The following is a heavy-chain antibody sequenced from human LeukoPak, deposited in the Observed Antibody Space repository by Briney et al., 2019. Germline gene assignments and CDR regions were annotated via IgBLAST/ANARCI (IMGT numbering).Heavy chain of an antibody. D-gene: IGHD6-6*01. V-gene: IGHV4-61*02. CDR2: IYTSGST. J-gene: IGHJ6*03. CDR1: GGSISSGGYY. CDR3: ATEYSSSTGYYYYYMDV. Sequence: SQTLSLTCTVSGGSISSGGYYWRWLRQHPGKGLEWIGRIYTSGSTNYNPSLKSRVTISVDTSKKQFSLKLSSVTAADTAVYYCATEYSSSTGYYYYYMDVWGKGTTVTVSS.